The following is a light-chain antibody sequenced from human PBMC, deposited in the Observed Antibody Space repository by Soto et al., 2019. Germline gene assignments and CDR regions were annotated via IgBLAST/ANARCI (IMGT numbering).Light chain of an antibody. CDR2: DAS. CDR3: QQYNSYSWP. V-gene: IGKV1-5*01. J-gene: IGKJ1*01. CDR1: QSISSW. Sequence: DIQMTQSPSTLSASVGYIVTITCRASQSISSWLAWYQQKPGKAPKLLIYDASSLESGVPSRFSGSGSGTEFTLTISSLQPDDFAPYYCQQYNSYSWPFGQGT.